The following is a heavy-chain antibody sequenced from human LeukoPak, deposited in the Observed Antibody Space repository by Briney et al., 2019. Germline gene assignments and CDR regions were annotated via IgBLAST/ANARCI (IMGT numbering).Heavy chain of an antibody. V-gene: IGHV1-69*06. CDR1: GGTFSSYA. J-gene: IGHJ4*02. D-gene: IGHD5-24*01. CDR2: IIPIFGTA. Sequence: SVKVSCTASGGTFSSYAISWVRQAPGQGLEWMGGIIPIFGTANYAQKFQGRVTITADKSTSTAYMELSSLRSEDTAVYYCARDLSERWLQLGYWGQGTLVTVSS. CDR3: ARDLSERWLQLGY.